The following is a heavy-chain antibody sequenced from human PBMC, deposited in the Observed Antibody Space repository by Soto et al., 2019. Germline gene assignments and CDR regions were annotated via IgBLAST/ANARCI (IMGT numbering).Heavy chain of an antibody. J-gene: IGHJ5*02. CDR1: GYSFTDYY. Sequence: QVHLEQSGAEVKKPGASVKVSCEASGYSFTDYYMHWVRQAPGQGLEWMGWINTKTGGTNYAQRVQGRVTMTGDTSINTAYMELSRLRSDDTAVYYCARVVPTGWFDPWGQGTVVTVSS. V-gene: IGHV1-2*02. D-gene: IGHD2-2*01. CDR2: INTKTGGT. CDR3: ARVVPTGWFDP.